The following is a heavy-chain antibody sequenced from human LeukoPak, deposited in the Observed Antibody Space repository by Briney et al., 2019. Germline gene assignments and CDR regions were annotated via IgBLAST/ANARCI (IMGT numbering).Heavy chain of an antibody. Sequence: PSETLCLTCTVSGGSISSGSYYWSWIRQPAGKGLEWIGHICTSGSTKYNPSLKSRVTISADTSKNQFSLKLSSVTAADTAVYYCARDFVIAATTEYFQYWGQGTLVTVSS. D-gene: IGHD6-13*01. CDR3: ARDFVIAATTEYFQY. J-gene: IGHJ1*01. CDR2: ICTSGST. V-gene: IGHV4-61*09. CDR1: GGSISSGSYY.